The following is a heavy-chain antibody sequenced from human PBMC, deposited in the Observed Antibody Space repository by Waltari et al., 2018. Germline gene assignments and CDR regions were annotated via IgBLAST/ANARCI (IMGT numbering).Heavy chain of an antibody. CDR2: INAGNGNT. J-gene: IGHJ4*02. D-gene: IGHD2-15*01. Sequence: QVQLVQSGAEVKKPGASVKVSCKASGYTFTRYALHWVRQAPGQRLEWMGWINAGNGNTKYSQKFQGRVTITRDTSASTAYMELSSLRSEDTAVYYCARVGGRLTFDYWGQGTLVTVSS. V-gene: IGHV1-3*01. CDR1: GYTFTRYA. CDR3: ARVGGRLTFDY.